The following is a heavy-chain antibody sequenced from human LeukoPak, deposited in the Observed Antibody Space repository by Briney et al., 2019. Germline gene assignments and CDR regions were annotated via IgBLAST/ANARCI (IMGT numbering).Heavy chain of an antibody. V-gene: IGHV3-53*01. J-gene: IGHJ4*02. CDR1: GFNGRYHL. CDR2: IYSGGST. CDR3: ARDRVNWNDVGGLFDY. Sequence: GFLKLSLASSGFNGRYHLNKLGRPASGKGLGWVSPIYSGGSTSYADSVKGRFTFSRDNSRNTLYLQMNSLRAEDTAVYYCARDRVNWNDVGGLFDYWGQGTLVTVSS. D-gene: IGHD1-1*01.